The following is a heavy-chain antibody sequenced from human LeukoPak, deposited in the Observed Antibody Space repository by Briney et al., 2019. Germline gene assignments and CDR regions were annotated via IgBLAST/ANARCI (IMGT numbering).Heavy chain of an antibody. CDR2: INHSGST. CDR1: GGSFSGYY. V-gene: IGHV4-34*01. CDR3: ARERRGRYYDSSGYVFDY. D-gene: IGHD3-22*01. Sequence: SETLSLTCAVYGGSFSGYYWSWIRQPPGKGLEWIGEINHSGSTNYNPFLKSRVTISVDTSKNQFSLKLSSVTAADTAVYYCARERRGRYYDSSGYVFDYWGQGTLVTVSS. J-gene: IGHJ4*02.